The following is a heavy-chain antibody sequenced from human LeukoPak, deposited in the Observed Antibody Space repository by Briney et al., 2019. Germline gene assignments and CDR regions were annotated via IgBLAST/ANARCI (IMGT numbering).Heavy chain of an antibody. CDR1: GFTFSSYE. CDR3: ARDGLNTMVRGKIHYNYMDV. J-gene: IGHJ6*03. V-gene: IGHV3-48*03. Sequence: GGSLRLSCAASGFTFSSYEMNWVRQAPGKGLEWVSYISSSGSTIYYEDSVKGRFTISRDNAKNSLYLQMNRLRAEDTAVYYCARDGLNTMVRGKIHYNYMDVWGKGTTVTISS. CDR2: ISSSGSTI. D-gene: IGHD3-10*01.